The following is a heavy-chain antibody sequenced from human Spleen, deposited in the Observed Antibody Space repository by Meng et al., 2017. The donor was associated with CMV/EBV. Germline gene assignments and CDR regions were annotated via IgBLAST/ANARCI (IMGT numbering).Heavy chain of an antibody. D-gene: IGHD3-3*01. CDR2: ISDLGSL. J-gene: IGHJ5*02. V-gene: IGHV4-59*01. Sequence: SMNTYYWSWIRQPPGKGLEWIGYISDLGSLKYNPSLKSRLTISLDTSKKQFSLKLTSVNAGDTAVYYCARGTITVSGVVMGPWGLFDPWGQGTLVTVSS. CDR3: ARGTITVSGVVMGPWGLFDP. CDR1: SMNTYY.